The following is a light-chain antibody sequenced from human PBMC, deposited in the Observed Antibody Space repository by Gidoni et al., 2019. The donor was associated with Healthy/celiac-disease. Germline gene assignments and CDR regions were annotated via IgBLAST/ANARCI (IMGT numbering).Light chain of an antibody. V-gene: IGLV2-23*02. CDR1: ISDVGSYNL. Sequence: QSALTQPTSVSGSPGQSITISCTGTISDVGSYNLVSWYQQPPGKAPKLMIYEVSKRPAGVSNRFSGSKSGNTASLTISGLQAEDEADYYCCSYAGSSTGVFGGGTKLTVL. CDR2: EVS. CDR3: CSYAGSSTGV. J-gene: IGLJ3*02.